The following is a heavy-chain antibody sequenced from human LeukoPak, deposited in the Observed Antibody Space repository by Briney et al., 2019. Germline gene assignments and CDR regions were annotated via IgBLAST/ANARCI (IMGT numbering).Heavy chain of an antibody. CDR2: IYTSGST. D-gene: IGHD2-2*01. V-gene: IGHV4-61*02. CDR1: GGSISSGSYY. Sequence: ASETLSLTCTVSGGSISSGSYYWSWIRQPAGKGLEWIGRIYTSGSTNYNPSLKSRVTISVDTSENQFSLKLSSVTAADTAVYYCARVVPAERFDPWGQGTLVTVSS. CDR3: ARVVPAERFDP. J-gene: IGHJ5*02.